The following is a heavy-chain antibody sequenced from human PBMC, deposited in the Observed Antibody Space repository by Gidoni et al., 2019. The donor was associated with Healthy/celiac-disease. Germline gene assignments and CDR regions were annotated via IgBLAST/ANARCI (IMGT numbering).Heavy chain of an antibody. CDR2: ISYDGSNK. CDR3: AKGGQLGYYYGMDV. D-gene: IGHD6-6*01. J-gene: IGHJ6*02. Sequence: QVQLVESGGGVVEPGMSLRTSCAASGFPFSSYGMHWVRQAPGKGLEWVAVISYDGSNKYYADSVKGRFTISRDNSKNTLYLQMNSLRAEDTAVYYCAKGGQLGYYYGMDVWGQGTTVTVSS. CDR1: GFPFSSYG. V-gene: IGHV3-30*18.